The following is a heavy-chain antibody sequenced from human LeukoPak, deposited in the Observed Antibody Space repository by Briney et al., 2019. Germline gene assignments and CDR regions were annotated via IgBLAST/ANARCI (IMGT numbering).Heavy chain of an antibody. V-gene: IGHV3-74*01. CDR1: GFTFSSYW. J-gene: IGHJ4*02. D-gene: IGHD6-13*01. CDR3: AREGYSSSPSYFDY. CDR2: INTDGSST. Sequence: GGSLRLSCAASGFTFSSYWMHWVRQAPGKGLVWVSRINTDGSSTNYADSVKGRFTISRDNAKNSLYLQMNSLRAEDTALYYCAREGYSSSPSYFDYWGQGTLVTVSS.